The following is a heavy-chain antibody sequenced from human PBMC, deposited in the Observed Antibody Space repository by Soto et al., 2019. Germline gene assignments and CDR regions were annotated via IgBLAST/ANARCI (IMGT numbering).Heavy chain of an antibody. Sequence: EVQLVESGGGLVQPGRSLRLSCAASGFTFDDYAMHWVRQAPGKGLEWVSGISWNSGSIGYADSVKGRFTISRDNAKNSLYLQMNSLRAEDTASYYCAKDIGWNRRAGAFDIWGQGTMVTVSS. CDR3: AKDIGWNRRAGAFDI. CDR1: GFTFDDYA. V-gene: IGHV3-9*01. CDR2: ISWNSGSI. D-gene: IGHD1-1*01. J-gene: IGHJ3*02.